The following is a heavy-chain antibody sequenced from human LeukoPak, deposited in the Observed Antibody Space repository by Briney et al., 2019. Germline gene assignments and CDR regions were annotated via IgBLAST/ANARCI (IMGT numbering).Heavy chain of an antibody. J-gene: IGHJ4*02. CDR3: ARSSGYSSGWYGY. CDR2: IIPIFGTA. Sequence: SVKVSCTASGGTFSSYAISWVRQAPGQGPEWMGGIIPIFGTANYAQKFQGRVTITADESTSTAYMELSSLRSEDTAVYYCARSSGYSSGWYGYWGQGTLVTVSS. V-gene: IGHV1-69*13. D-gene: IGHD6-19*01. CDR1: GGTFSSYA.